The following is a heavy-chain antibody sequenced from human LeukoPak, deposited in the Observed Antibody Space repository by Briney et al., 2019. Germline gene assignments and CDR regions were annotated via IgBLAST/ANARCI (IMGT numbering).Heavy chain of an antibody. CDR1: GGSISSYY. J-gene: IGHJ4*02. V-gene: IGHV4-4*07. CDR3: ARDERGYDSSGYYRYYFDY. CDR2: MYTSGST. Sequence: SETLSLTCTVSGGSISSYYWSWIRQPAGKGLEWIGRMYTSGSTNYNPSLKSRVTMSVDTSKNLFSLKLSSVTAADTAIYYCARDERGYDSSGYYRYYFDYWGQGILVTVSS. D-gene: IGHD3-22*01.